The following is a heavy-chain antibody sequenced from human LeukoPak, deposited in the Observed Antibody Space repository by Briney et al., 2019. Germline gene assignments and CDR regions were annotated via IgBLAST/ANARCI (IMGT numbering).Heavy chain of an antibody. CDR1: GGTFSSYA. D-gene: IGHD2-15*01. CDR3: ARVRVVVVVAAATRLDY. Sequence: SVKVSCKASGGTFSSYAISWVRQAPGQGLEWMGGIIPIFGTANYAQKFQGRVTITADESTSTAYMELSSLRSEGTAVYYCARVRVVVVVAAATRLDYWGQGTLVTVSS. V-gene: IGHV1-69*13. CDR2: IIPIFGTA. J-gene: IGHJ4*02.